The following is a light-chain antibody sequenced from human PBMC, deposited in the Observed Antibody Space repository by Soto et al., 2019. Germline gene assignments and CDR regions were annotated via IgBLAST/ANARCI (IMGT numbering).Light chain of an antibody. CDR1: QGISSY. V-gene: IGKV1-8*01. CDR2: AAS. Sequence: AIRMTQYPSSLSASTGDRVTITCRASQGISSYLAWYQQKPGKAPKLLIYAASTLQSGVPSRFSGSGSGTDFTLPISCLQSEDFATYYCQQYYSYPWTFGQGTKVEIK. CDR3: QQYYSYPWT. J-gene: IGKJ1*01.